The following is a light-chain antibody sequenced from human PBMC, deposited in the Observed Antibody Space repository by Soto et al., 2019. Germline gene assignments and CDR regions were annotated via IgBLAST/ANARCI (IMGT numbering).Light chain of an antibody. CDR1: SSDVGGYNY. CDR2: DVS. V-gene: IGLV2-14*01. CDR3: SSYTSSSTLGV. J-gene: IGLJ2*01. Sequence: QSALTQPASVSGSPGQSITISCTGTSSDVGGYNYVSWYQQHPGKAPKRLIYDVSNRPSGVSNRFSGSKSGNTASLTVAGXXXXXXXXYYCSSYTSSSTLGVFGGGTKLTVL.